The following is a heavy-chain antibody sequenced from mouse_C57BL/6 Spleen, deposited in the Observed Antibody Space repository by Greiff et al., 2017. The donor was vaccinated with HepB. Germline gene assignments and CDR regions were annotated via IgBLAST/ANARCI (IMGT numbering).Heavy chain of an antibody. CDR2: IDPETGGT. J-gene: IGHJ2*01. Sequence: QVQLQQSGAELVRPVASVTLSCKASGYTFTDYEMHWVKQTPVHGLEWIGAIDPETGGTAYNQKFKGKAILTADKSSSTAYMELRSLTSEDSAVYYCTRYTTVVATYYFDYWGQGTTLTVSS. V-gene: IGHV1-15*01. D-gene: IGHD1-1*01. CDR1: GYTFTDYE. CDR3: TRYTTVVATYYFDY.